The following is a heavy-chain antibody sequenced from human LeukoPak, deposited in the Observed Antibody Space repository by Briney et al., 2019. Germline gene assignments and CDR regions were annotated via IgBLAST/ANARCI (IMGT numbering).Heavy chain of an antibody. D-gene: IGHD6-25*01. CDR1: GFTFSSYS. J-gene: IGHJ3*02. V-gene: IGHV3-48*02. Sequence: PGGSLRLSCAASGFTFSSYSMNWIRQAPGKGLEWVSYISSSSSNILYADSVEGRFTISRDNAKNSLYLQMNSLRDEDTAVYYCARGGAASFDIWGQGTMVIVSS. CDR3: ARGGAASFDI. CDR2: ISSSSSNI.